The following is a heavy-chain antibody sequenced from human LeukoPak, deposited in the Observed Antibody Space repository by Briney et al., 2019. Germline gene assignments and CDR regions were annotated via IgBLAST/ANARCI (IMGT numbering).Heavy chain of an antibody. CDR1: GFRLEDYG. Sequence: GGSLRLSCAASGFRLEDYGMHWVRHAPGQGLEWVAGLSSDSNYIDYADSVRGRFSISRDNAKNSLYLQMNSLRAEDTAVYYCARDRGDGSPYLDYWGQGTLVTVSS. CDR2: LSSDSNYI. CDR3: ARDRGDGSPYLDY. V-gene: IGHV3-9*01. J-gene: IGHJ4*02. D-gene: IGHD5-24*01.